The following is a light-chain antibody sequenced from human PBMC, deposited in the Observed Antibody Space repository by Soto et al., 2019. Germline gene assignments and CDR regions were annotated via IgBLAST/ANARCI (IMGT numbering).Light chain of an antibody. Sequence: DIQMTQSPSSLSASVGDRVTITCQASQNINNYLNWYQQKPGKAPKLLIYDASNLETGVPSRFSGSGSGTDFTFTISSLQPEDIATYYCQQYDNLPSTFGQGTKVDNK. CDR1: QNINNY. V-gene: IGKV1-33*01. CDR2: DAS. J-gene: IGKJ1*01. CDR3: QQYDNLPST.